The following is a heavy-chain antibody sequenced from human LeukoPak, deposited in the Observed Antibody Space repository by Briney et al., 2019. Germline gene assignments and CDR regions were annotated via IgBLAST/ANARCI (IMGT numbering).Heavy chain of an antibody. CDR1: GFTFSSYA. Sequence: GGSLRLSCAASGFTFSSYAMHWVRQAPGKGLEWVALISYDGYNKYYADSVKGRFTISRDNSKNTVYLQMNSLRAEDTAVYYCARSQKGDDFWSGYQYYFDYWGQGTLVTVSS. CDR3: ARSQKGDDFWSGYQYYFDY. V-gene: IGHV3-30*03. CDR2: ISYDGYNK. D-gene: IGHD3-3*01. J-gene: IGHJ4*02.